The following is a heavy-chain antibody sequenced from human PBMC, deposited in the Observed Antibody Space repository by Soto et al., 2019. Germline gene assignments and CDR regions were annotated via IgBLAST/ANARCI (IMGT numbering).Heavy chain of an antibody. CDR3: ASTYYYDSAGTNAFDI. D-gene: IGHD3-22*01. V-gene: IGHV4-30-4*01. CDR1: GGSISSGDYY. CDR2: IYSSGTT. J-gene: IGHJ3*02. Sequence: QVQLQESGPGLVKPSQTLSLTCTVSGGSISSGDYYWSWIRQPPGKGLEWIGFIYSSGTTYYNPSLKSRITISLDTSNNQFSLKLSSVTAADTAVYYCASTYYYDSAGTNAFDIWGQGTMVTVSS.